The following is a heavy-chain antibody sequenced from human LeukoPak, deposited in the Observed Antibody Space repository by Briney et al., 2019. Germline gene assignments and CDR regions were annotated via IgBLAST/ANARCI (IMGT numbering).Heavy chain of an antibody. CDR2: IHYTGKN. V-gene: IGHV4-59*01. D-gene: IGHD1-1*01. CDR3: AKWHERLLAFDS. CDR1: GDSITNYY. Sequence: SETLSLTCSVSGDSITNYYWNWVRQPPGKGLEWIRYIHYTGKNYYNPPLKSRITMSVDTSKSQFSLKLSSVTTADTAVYYCAKWHERLLAFDSWGQGALVTVSS. J-gene: IGHJ4*02.